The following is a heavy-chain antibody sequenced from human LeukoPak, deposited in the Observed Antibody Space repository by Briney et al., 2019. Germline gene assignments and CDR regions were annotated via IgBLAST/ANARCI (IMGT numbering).Heavy chain of an antibody. CDR2: INPNSGGT. J-gene: IGHJ6*02. CDR3: ARDRITILGGDV. V-gene: IGHV1-2*06. Sequence: GASVKVSCKASGYTFTGYYMHWVRQAPGQGLEWMGRINPNSGGTNYAQKFQGRVTMTRDTSISTAYMELRSLRSDDTAVYYCARDRITILGGDVWGQGTTVTVSS. D-gene: IGHD3-3*01. CDR1: GYTFTGYY.